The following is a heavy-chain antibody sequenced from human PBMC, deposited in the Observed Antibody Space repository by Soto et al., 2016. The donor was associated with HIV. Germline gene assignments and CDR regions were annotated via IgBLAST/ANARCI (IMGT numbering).Heavy chain of an antibody. J-gene: IGHJ4*02. V-gene: IGHV3-23*01. D-gene: IGHD2-2*01. CDR1: GFTFSSYA. CDR2: ISGSGGSK. Sequence: EVQLLESGGGLVQPGGSLRLSCAASGFTFSSYAMSWVRQAPGKGLEWVSAISGSGGSKYYADSVKGRFTISRDNSKNTLYLQLSSLRGDDSAMYYCAKGEVVPGAGTAAGRGLWTTGGQGTLGHRLL. CDR3: AKGEVVPGAGTAAGRGLWTT.